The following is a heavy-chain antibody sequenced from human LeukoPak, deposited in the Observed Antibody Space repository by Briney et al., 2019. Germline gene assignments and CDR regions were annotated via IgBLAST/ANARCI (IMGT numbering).Heavy chain of an antibody. Sequence: GGSLRLSCAASGFTFSRYNMNWVRQAPGKGLEWVSSISRTGNYIYYADSVKGRFTISKDNAQNSLFLQMNSLGVEDTAVYYCARVLETDCSGGSCYSGLDYWGQGTLVTVSS. J-gene: IGHJ4*02. CDR2: ISRTGNYI. CDR1: GFTFSRYN. D-gene: IGHD2-15*01. V-gene: IGHV3-21*01. CDR3: ARVLETDCSGGSCYSGLDY.